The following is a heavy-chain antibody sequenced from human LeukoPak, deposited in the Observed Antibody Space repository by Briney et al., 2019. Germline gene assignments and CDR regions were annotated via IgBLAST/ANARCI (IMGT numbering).Heavy chain of an antibody. CDR1: GFTFRNYG. CDR2: ISRSSSTI. Sequence: GGSPRLSCTTFGFTFRNYGMTWARQAPGKGREWVSYISRSSSTIFYADCVKGRFTISRDDAKNSLDLQMYSLRDEDTAMYYCTKLGNHWADGDYWADGSWGQGTLVTISS. J-gene: IGHJ5*02. V-gene: IGHV3-48*02. CDR3: TKLGNHWADGDYWADGS. D-gene: IGHD5-24*01.